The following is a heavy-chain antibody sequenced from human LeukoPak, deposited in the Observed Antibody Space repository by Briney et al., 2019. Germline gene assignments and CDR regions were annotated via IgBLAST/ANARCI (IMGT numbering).Heavy chain of an antibody. CDR2: INSDGSEG. J-gene: IGHJ3*01. Sequence: GGSLRLSCAVSGFTFSGFWMSWSRQAPGKGLEWVASINSDGSEGYYADVVKGRFTISRDNAKNSLYLQINSLRAEDTAAYYCARSSYSSSSSVWGQGTMVTVSS. V-gene: IGHV3-7*03. CDR3: ARSSYSSSSSV. CDR1: GFTFSGFW. D-gene: IGHD6-6*01.